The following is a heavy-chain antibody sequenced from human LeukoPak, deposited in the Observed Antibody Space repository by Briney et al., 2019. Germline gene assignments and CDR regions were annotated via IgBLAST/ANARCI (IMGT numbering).Heavy chain of an antibody. D-gene: IGHD3-10*01. J-gene: IGHJ4*02. Sequence: SETLSLTCTVSGGSISSGSYYWSWIRQPAGKGLEWIGRIYTSGSTNYNPSLKSRVTISVDTSKNQFSLKLSSVTAADTAVYYCARDRGYYGSGSYGLDYWGQGTLVTVSS. CDR1: GGSISSGSYY. CDR2: IYTSGST. V-gene: IGHV4-61*02. CDR3: ARDRGYYGSGSYGLDY.